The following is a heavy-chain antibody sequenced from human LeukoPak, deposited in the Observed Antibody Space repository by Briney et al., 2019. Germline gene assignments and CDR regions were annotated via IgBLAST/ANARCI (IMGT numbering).Heavy chain of an antibody. CDR1: GGSISSSDYY. D-gene: IGHD3-10*01. J-gene: IGHJ5*02. CDR2: IYYSGNT. CDR3: ARRGFRNWFDP. V-gene: IGHV4-39*02. Sequence: PSDTLSLTCTVSGGSISSSDYYWGWIRRPPGKGLERIGTIYYSGNTYYSPSLKIQVTICVDTSKNHFSLPLSSVTAADTAVYYCARRGFRNWFDPWGQGTLVTVSS.